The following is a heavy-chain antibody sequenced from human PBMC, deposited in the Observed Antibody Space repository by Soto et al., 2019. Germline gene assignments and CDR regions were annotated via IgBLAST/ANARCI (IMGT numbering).Heavy chain of an antibody. CDR1: GFTVSSNY. J-gene: IGHJ4*02. CDR2: IYSGGST. V-gene: IGHV3-66*01. Sequence: GGSLRLSCATSGFTVSSNYMSWVRQAPGKGLECVSVIYSGGSTYYADSVKGRFTISRDNSKNTLYLQMNSLRAEDTAVYYCARAPYYYDSRGYWAYWGQGTLVTVSS. CDR3: ARAPYYYDSRGYWAY. D-gene: IGHD3-22*01.